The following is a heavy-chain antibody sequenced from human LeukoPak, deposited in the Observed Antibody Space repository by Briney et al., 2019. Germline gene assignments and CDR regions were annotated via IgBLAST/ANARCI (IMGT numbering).Heavy chain of an antibody. Sequence: GGSLRLSCAASGFTFSSYWMSWVRQAPGKGLEWVANIKQDGSEKYYVDSVKGRFTISGDNAKSSLYLQMNSLRAEDTAVYYCARDRGVRGVITDYWGQGTLVTVSS. CDR3: ARDRGVRGVITDY. CDR2: IKQDGSEK. J-gene: IGHJ4*02. V-gene: IGHV3-7*01. CDR1: GFTFSSYW. D-gene: IGHD3-10*01.